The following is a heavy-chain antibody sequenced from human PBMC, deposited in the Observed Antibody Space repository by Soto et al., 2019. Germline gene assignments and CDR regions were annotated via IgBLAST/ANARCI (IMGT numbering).Heavy chain of an antibody. J-gene: IGHJ4*02. V-gene: IGHV1-69*13. CDR3: ARDIRDGYNPLDY. Sequence: SVKVSCKASGYTFTSYAMHWVRQAPGQGLEWMGGIIPIFGTANYAQKFQGRVTITADESTSTAYMELSSLRSEDTAVYYCARDIRDGYNPLDYWGQGTLVTVSS. D-gene: IGHD5-12*01. CDR2: IIPIFGTA. CDR1: GYTFTSYA.